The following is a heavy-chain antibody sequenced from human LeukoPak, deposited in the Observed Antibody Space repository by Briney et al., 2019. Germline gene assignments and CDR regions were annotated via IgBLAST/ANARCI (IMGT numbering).Heavy chain of an antibody. CDR1: GGSVSSYY. Sequence: NPSETLSLTCTVSGGSVSSYYWSWIRQPPGKGLEWIGYIYYSGSTNYNPSLKSRVTISVDTSKNQFSLKLSSVTAADTAVYYCARGVGVVVAAGYFDLWGRGTLVTVSS. CDR3: ARGVGVVVAAGYFDL. V-gene: IGHV4-59*02. D-gene: IGHD2-15*01. CDR2: IYYSGST. J-gene: IGHJ2*01.